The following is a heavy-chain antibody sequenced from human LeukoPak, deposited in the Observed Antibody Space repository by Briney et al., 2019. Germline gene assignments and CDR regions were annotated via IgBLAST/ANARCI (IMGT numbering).Heavy chain of an antibody. CDR3: ARGIGSQLRSGWFDP. D-gene: IGHD3-3*01. CDR1: GFIFRSYG. J-gene: IGHJ5*02. Sequence: GGSLRLSCAASGFIFRSYGMHWVRQAPGKGLEWVAVISYDGSNDYYGDSVKGRFSISRDNSKNMLYLHMNSLRVEDTAVYFCARGIGSQLRSGWFDPWGQGTLVTVSS. CDR2: ISYDGSND. V-gene: IGHV3-33*05.